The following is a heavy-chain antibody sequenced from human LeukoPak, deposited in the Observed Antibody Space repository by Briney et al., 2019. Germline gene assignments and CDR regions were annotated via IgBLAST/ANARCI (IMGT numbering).Heavy chain of an antibody. Sequence: SVKVSCKASGGTFSSYTISWVRQAPGQGLEWMGRIIPILGIANYAQKFQGRVTITADKSTSTAYMELSSLRSEDTAVYYCAGAYDFSLHWFDPWGQGTLVTVSS. CDR2: IIPILGIA. V-gene: IGHV1-69*02. D-gene: IGHD3-3*01. CDR1: GGTFSSYT. CDR3: AGAYDFSLHWFDP. J-gene: IGHJ5*02.